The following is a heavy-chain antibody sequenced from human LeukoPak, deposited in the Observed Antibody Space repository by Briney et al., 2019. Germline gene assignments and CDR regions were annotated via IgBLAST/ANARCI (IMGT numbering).Heavy chain of an antibody. CDR2: IYYSGST. V-gene: IGHV4-59*08. Sequence: PSETLSLTCTVSGGSISSYYWSWIRQPPGKGLEWIGYIYYSGSTNYNPSLKSRVTISVDTSKNQFSLKLSSVTAADTAVYYCARQADILTGYSRPSIFDYWGQGTLVTVSS. J-gene: IGHJ4*02. CDR3: ARQADILTGYSRPSIFDY. CDR1: GGSISSYY. D-gene: IGHD3-9*01.